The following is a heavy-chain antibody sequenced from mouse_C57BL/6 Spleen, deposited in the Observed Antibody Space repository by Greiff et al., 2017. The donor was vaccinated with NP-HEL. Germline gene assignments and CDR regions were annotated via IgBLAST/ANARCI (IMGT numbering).Heavy chain of an antibody. CDR1: GYTFTDYE. CDR2: IDPETGGT. D-gene: IGHD2-5*01. J-gene: IGHJ2*01. Sequence: QVQLQQSGAELVRPGASVTLSCKASGYTFTDYEMHWVKQTPVHGLEWIGAIDPETGGTAYNQKFEGKAILTADKSSSTAYMELRSLTSEDSAVYYCSRNYYSNFFDYWGQGTTLTVSS. CDR3: SRNYYSNFFDY. V-gene: IGHV1-15*01.